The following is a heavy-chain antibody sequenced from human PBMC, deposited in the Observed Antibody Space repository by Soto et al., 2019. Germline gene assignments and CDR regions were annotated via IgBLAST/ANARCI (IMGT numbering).Heavy chain of an antibody. J-gene: IGHJ6*02. CDR2: IIPIFGTA. V-gene: IGHV1-69*01. Sequence: QVQLVQSGAEVQKPGSSVKVSCKASGGTFSSYAISWVRQAPGQGLEWMGGIIPIFGTANYAQKFQGRVTITADESTSTAYMELSSLRSEDTAVYYCARVDGSGSYSYYYYGMDVWGQGTTVTVSS. CDR3: ARVDGSGSYSYYYYGMDV. D-gene: IGHD3-10*01. CDR1: GGTFSSYA.